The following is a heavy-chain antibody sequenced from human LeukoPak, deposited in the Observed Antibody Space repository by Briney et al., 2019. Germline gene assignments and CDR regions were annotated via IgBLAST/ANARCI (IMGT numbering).Heavy chain of an antibody. Sequence: SVKVSRKASGGTFSSYAISWVRRAPGQGLEWMGRIIPIFGIANYAQKFQGRVTITADKSTSTAYMELSSLRSEDTAVYYCARASGYCSSTSCHDAFDIWGQGTMVTVSS. CDR2: IIPIFGIA. CDR3: ARASGYCSSTSCHDAFDI. CDR1: GGTFSSYA. V-gene: IGHV1-69*04. D-gene: IGHD2-2*03. J-gene: IGHJ3*02.